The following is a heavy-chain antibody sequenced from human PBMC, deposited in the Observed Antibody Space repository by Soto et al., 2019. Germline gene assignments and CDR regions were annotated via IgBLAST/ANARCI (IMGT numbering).Heavy chain of an antibody. V-gene: IGHV3-30-3*01. CDR1: GFTFSSYA. J-gene: IGHJ6*02. Sequence: QVQLVESGGGVVQPGRSLRLSCAASGFTFSSYAMLWVRQAPGKGLEWVAVISYDGSNKYYADSVKGRFTISRDNSKNTLYLQMNSLRAEDTAVYYCARDPGPPVGWVVVVTPDVWGQGTTVTVSS. CDR3: ARDPGPPVGWVVVVTPDV. CDR2: ISYDGSNK. D-gene: IGHD2-21*02.